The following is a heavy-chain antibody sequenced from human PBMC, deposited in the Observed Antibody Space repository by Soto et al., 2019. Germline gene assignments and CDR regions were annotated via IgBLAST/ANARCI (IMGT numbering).Heavy chain of an antibody. V-gene: IGHV1-69*13. CDR3: ARGDTMVRGGDYYYGMDV. Sequence: SVKVSCKASGGTFSSYAISWVRQAPGQGLEWMGGIIPIFGTANYAQKFQGRVTITADESTSTAYMELSSLRSEDTAVYYCARGDTMVRGGDYYYGMDVWGQGTTVTVSS. D-gene: IGHD3-10*01. CDR2: IIPIFGTA. J-gene: IGHJ6*02. CDR1: GGTFSSYA.